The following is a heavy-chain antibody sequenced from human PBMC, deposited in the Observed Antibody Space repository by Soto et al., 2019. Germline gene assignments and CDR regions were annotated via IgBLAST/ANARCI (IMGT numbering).Heavy chain of an antibody. D-gene: IGHD6-13*01. CDR1: GFTLSSYA. CDR2: ISGSGGST. CDR3: AKVGYSSSSFGMDV. Sequence: GGFLRLSCAASGFTLSSYAMSWVRQGPGKGLEWVSAISGSGGSTYYADSVKGRFTISRDNSKNTLYLQMNSLRAEDTAVYYCAKVGYSSSSFGMDVWGQGTTVTVSS. J-gene: IGHJ6*02. V-gene: IGHV3-23*01.